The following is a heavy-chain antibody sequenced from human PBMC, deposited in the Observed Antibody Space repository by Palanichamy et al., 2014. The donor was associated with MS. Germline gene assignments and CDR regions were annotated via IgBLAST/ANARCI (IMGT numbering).Heavy chain of an antibody. J-gene: IGHJ4*02. CDR3: ARQVRWFADY. V-gene: IGHV4-39*01. CDR2: VYFAGST. Sequence: QLQLQESGPGLVKPSETLSLTCTVSGDSVTSTTYYWGWIRQPPGRGLEWIGSVYFAGSTHDNPSLKSRVTMSVDTSANQFSLKLTSVTAADSAVYYCARQVRWFADYWGQGILVTVSS. D-gene: IGHD3-10*01. CDR1: GDSVTSTTYY.